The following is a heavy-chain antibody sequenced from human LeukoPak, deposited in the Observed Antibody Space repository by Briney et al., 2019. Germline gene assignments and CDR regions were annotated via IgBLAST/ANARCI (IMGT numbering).Heavy chain of an antibody. CDR1: GYPFISYG. Sequence: GASVKVSCKASGYPFISYGIVWVRQAPGQGLEWMGWISAYNGNTNYAQKLQGRVTMTTDTSTSTAYMEMRSLRSEDTAMYYCARDPTVTTAPDYWGQGTLVTVSS. CDR3: ARDPTVTTAPDY. CDR2: ISAYNGNT. D-gene: IGHD4-17*01. J-gene: IGHJ4*02. V-gene: IGHV1-18*01.